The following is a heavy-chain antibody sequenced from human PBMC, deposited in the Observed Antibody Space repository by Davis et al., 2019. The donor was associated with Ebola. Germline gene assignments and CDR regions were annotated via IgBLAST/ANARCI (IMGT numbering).Heavy chain of an antibody. D-gene: IGHD4-23*01. Sequence: SETLSLTCTVSGGSISSSSYYWGWIRQPPGKGLEWIGSIYYSGSTYYNPSLKSRVTISVDTSKNQFSLKLSSVTAADTAVYYCARMEDYGGNSGNWFDPWGQGTLVTVSS. CDR1: GGSISSSSYY. CDR2: IYYSGST. CDR3: ARMEDYGGNSGNWFDP. J-gene: IGHJ5*02. V-gene: IGHV4-39*01.